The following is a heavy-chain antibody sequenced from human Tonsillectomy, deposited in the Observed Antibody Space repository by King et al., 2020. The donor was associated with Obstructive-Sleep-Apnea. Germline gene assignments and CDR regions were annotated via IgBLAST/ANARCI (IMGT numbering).Heavy chain of an antibody. Sequence: QLVQSGAEVKKPGESLKISCKGSGYSFTGYWIGWVRQMPGKGLGWMGIIYPADSNTRYSPSFQGQVTISADKSISTAYLQWSSLKASDTAMYFCARQEYNWNYWFASWGQGTLVTVSS. CDR2: IYPADSNT. CDR3: ARQEYNWNYWFAS. CDR1: GYSFTGYW. V-gene: IGHV5-51*01. D-gene: IGHD1-7*01. J-gene: IGHJ5*01.